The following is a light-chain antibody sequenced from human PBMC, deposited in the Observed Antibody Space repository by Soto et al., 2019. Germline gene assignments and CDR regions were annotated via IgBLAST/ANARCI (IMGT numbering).Light chain of an antibody. V-gene: IGLV2-14*01. J-gene: IGLJ1*01. CDR1: SSDVGGYNY. CDR3: SSYTSSSTLDV. CDR2: EVS. Sequence: QSVLTQPASVSGYPGQAITMSCTGTSSDVGGYNYVSWYQQHPGKAPKLMIYEVSNRPSGVSNRFSGSKSGNTASLTISGLQAEDEADYYCSSYTSSSTLDVFGAGTKVTVL.